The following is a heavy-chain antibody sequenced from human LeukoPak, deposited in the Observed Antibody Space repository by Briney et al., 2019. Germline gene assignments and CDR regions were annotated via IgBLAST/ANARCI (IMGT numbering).Heavy chain of an antibody. D-gene: IGHD6-13*01. V-gene: IGHV3-23*01. CDR2: ITGSGLTT. CDR3: AKVAASDVWSSCDS. J-gene: IGHJ5*01. Sequence: GGSLRLSCTTTGITFSDFAMTWVRQAPGKGLEWVSIITGSGLTTYYAESVKGQFTISRDNSKNAVYLQMSSLKAEDTAVYYCAKVAASDVWSSCDSWGQGTLVTVSS. CDR1: GITFSDFA.